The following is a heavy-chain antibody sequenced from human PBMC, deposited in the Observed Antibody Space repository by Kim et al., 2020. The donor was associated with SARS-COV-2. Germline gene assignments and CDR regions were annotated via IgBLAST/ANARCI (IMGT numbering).Heavy chain of an antibody. CDR2: IYYSGSA. D-gene: IGHD6-19*01. V-gene: IGHV4-39*01. CDR1: GGSISSSSYH. CDR3: VRIRIESSGWLPFDY. J-gene: IGHJ4*02. Sequence: SETLSLTCTVSGGSISSSSYHWGWIRQPPGKTLEWIGNIYYSGSAYYNPSLNSRGTISVDTSKTQLSLKLTSVDAADTAVYYGVRIRIESSGWLPFDYWGQGTLVTVSS.